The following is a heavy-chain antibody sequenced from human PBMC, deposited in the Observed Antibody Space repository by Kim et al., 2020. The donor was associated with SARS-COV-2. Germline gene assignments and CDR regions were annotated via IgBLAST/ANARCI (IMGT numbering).Heavy chain of an antibody. CDR1: GGSISSYY. CDR3: ARSIEWIQRFDY. Sequence: SETLSLTCTVSGGSISSYYWSWIRQPPGKGLEWIGYIYYSGSTNYNPSLKSRVTISVDTSKNQFSLKLSSVTAADTAVYYCARSIEWIQRFDYWGQGTLVTVSS. V-gene: IGHV4-59*13. D-gene: IGHD5-18*01. J-gene: IGHJ4*02. CDR2: IYYSGST.